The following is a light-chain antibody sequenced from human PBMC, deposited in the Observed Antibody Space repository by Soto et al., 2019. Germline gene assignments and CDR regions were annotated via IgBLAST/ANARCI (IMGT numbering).Light chain of an antibody. Sequence: QSALTQPASVSGSPGQSITISCTGTSSDVGGYNYVSWYQQHPGKAPKLMIYDVSNRPSGVSNRFSGSKSGNTASLTISGLQAEDEADYYCSSYRRTSTWVFGGGTKLTVL. CDR2: DVS. V-gene: IGLV2-14*01. CDR3: SSYRRTSTWV. J-gene: IGLJ3*02. CDR1: SSDVGGYNY.